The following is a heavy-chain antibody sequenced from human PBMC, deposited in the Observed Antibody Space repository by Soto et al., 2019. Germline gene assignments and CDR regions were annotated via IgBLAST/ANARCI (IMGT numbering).Heavy chain of an antibody. D-gene: IGHD5-18*01. CDR1: GGSISSSSYY. Sequence: SETLSLTCTVSGGSISSSSYYWGWIRQPPGKGLEWIGSIYYSGSTYYNPSLKSRVTISVDTSKNQFSLKLSSVTAADTAVYYCARHTVDTAMVTYWFDPWGQGTLVTVSS. J-gene: IGHJ5*02. CDR2: IYYSGST. CDR3: ARHTVDTAMVTYWFDP. V-gene: IGHV4-39*01.